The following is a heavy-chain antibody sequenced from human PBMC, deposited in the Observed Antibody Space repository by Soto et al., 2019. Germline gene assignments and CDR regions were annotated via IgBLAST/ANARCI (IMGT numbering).Heavy chain of an antibody. J-gene: IGHJ4*02. D-gene: IGHD1-26*01. Sequence: GSLRLSCAASGFTFSNYDMSWVRQAPGKGLEWVSTISRTGTRTHYADSVKGRFTISSDYSKNTLLLQMHSLRAEDTAVYFCARGESGSYSGFWGQGALVTVSS. CDR2: ISRTGTRT. CDR1: GFTFSNYD. CDR3: ARGESGSYSGF. V-gene: IGHV3-23*01.